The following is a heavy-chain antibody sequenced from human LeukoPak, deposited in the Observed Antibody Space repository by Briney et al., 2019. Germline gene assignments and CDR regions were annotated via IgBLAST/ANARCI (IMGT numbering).Heavy chain of an antibody. Sequence: ASVKVSCKASGYTFTGYYMHWVRQAPGQGLEWMGRINPNSGGTNYAQKFQGRVTMTRDTSISTAYMELSRLRSDDTAVYYCARGSWDSSGYYYLWGQGTLVTVSS. CDR2: INPNSGGT. CDR3: ARGSWDSSGYYYL. CDR1: GYTFTGYY. D-gene: IGHD3-22*01. V-gene: IGHV1-2*06. J-gene: IGHJ4*02.